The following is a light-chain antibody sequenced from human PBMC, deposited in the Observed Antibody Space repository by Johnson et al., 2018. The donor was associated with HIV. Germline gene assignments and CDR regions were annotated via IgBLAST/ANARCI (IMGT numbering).Light chain of an antibody. J-gene: IGLJ1*01. CDR2: ENN. V-gene: IGLV1-51*02. Sequence: QSVLTQPPSVSAAPGQKVTISCSGSSSNIGNNYVSWYQQLPGTAPKLLIYENNKRPSGIPDRFSGSKSGTSATLGITGLQTGDEADYYCGTWDSSLSALYVFGTGTKVPCL. CDR3: GTWDSSLSALYV. CDR1: SSNIGNNY.